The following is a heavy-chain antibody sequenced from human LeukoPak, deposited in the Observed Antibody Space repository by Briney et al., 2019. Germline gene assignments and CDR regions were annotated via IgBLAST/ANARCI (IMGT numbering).Heavy chain of an antibody. D-gene: IGHD5-24*01. J-gene: IGHJ4*02. Sequence: SETLSLTCTVSGGSISSYYWGWIRQPPGKGLEWIGSIYYSGSTYYNPSLKSRVTISVDTSKKQFSLKLSSVTAADTAVYYCASNVEMATIMDYWGQGTLVTVSS. CDR2: IYYSGST. CDR1: GGSISSYY. V-gene: IGHV4-39*07. CDR3: ASNVEMATIMDY.